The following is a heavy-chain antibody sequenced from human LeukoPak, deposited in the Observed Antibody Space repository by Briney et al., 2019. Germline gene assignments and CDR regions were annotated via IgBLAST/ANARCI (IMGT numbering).Heavy chain of an antibody. D-gene: IGHD1-26*01. J-gene: IGHJ6*03. CDR3: ARGVGAVYYYYYYMDV. CDR2: INHSGST. V-gene: IGHV4-34*01. CDR1: GGSISNYY. Sequence: TPSETLSLTCTVSGGSISNYYWSWIRQPPGRGLEWIGEINHSGSTNYNPSLKSRVTISVDTSKNQFSLKLSSVTAADTAVYYCARGVGAVYYYYYYMDVWGKGTTVTISS.